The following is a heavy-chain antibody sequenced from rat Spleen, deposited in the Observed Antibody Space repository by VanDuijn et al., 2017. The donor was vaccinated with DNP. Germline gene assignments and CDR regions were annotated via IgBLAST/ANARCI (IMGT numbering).Heavy chain of an antibody. CDR1: GFTFSDYN. Sequence: EVQLVESGGGLVQSGRSLKVSCAASGFTFSDYNMAWVRQAPKKGLEWVATITYDGSKTYYRDSVKGRFTISRDNAKSTLYLQMDSLRSEDTATYYCTTLITFMSGWSQGTSVTVSS. CDR2: ITYDGSKT. CDR3: TTLITFMSG. J-gene: IGHJ4*01. D-gene: IGHD1-1*01. V-gene: IGHV5S10*01.